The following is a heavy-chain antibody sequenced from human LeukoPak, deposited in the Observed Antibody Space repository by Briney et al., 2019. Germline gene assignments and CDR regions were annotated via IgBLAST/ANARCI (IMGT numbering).Heavy chain of an antibody. CDR1: GYSISSGYY. V-gene: IGHV4-38-2*01. CDR2: IYHSGST. D-gene: IGHD2-2*01. J-gene: IGHJ4*02. Sequence: SETLSLTCAVSGYSISSGYYWGWIRQPPGKGLEWIGSIYHSGSTYYNPSLKSRVTISVDTSKNQFSLKLSSVTAADTAVYYCARGLGSSTSWDYWGQGTLVTVSS. CDR3: ARGLGSSTSWDY.